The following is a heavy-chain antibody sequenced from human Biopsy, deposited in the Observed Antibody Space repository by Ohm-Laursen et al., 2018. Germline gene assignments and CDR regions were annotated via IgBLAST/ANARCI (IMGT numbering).Heavy chain of an antibody. Sequence: SSVKVSCKVSGGTFSSSAITWVRQAPGQGLEWMGGIIGIFRTAHYAQKFQGRVTITADEFMSTAYMELSSLRSEDTAVYYCARGGGYNWNNGWFDPWGQGTLVTVSS. CDR2: IIGIFRTA. V-gene: IGHV1-69*01. D-gene: IGHD1/OR15-1a*01. J-gene: IGHJ5*02. CDR3: ARGGGYNWNNGWFDP. CDR1: GGTFSSSA.